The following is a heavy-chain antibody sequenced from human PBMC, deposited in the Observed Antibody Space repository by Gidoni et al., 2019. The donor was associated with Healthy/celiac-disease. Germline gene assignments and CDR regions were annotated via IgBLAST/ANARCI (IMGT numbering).Heavy chain of an antibody. CDR1: GFPFRRYA. J-gene: IGHJ4*02. CDR3: AKDVGGYDFVEVFDY. D-gene: IGHD5-12*01. CDR2: ISGSGGST. Sequence: EVQLVESGGGLVQPGGSLRLSCAASGFPFRRYAMSWVRQAPGKGLEWVSAISGSGGSTYYADSVKGRFTISRDNSKNTLYLQMNSLRAEDTAVYYCAKDVGGYDFVEVFDYWGQGTLVTVSS. V-gene: IGHV3-23*04.